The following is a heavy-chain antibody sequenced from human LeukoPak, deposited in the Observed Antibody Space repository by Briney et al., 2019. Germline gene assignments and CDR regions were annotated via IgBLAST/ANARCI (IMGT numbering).Heavy chain of an antibody. CDR2: IRYDGSNK. V-gene: IGHV3-30*02. Sequence: GGSLRLSCAASGFTFSSYGIHWVRQAPGKGLEWVAFIRYDGSNKYYAESVKGRFTISRDNSKNTLYLQMNSLRAEDTAVYYCAKEGPYDFWSGYYTLYWYFDFWGRGTLVTVSS. D-gene: IGHD3-3*01. J-gene: IGHJ2*01. CDR1: GFTFSSYG. CDR3: AKEGPYDFWSGYYTLYWYFDF.